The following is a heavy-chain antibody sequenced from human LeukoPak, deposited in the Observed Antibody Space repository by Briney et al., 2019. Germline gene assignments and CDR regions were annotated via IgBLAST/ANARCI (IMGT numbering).Heavy chain of an antibody. CDR2: IIPIFGTA. J-gene: IGHJ4*02. CDR1: GGTFSSYA. Sequence: GASVKVSCKASGGTFSSYAISWVRQAPGQGLEWMGGIIPIFGTANYAQKFQGRVTITADESTSTAYMELSSLRSEDTAVYYCARDTYYYYDSSGYYYWGQGTLATVSS. CDR3: ARDTYYYYDSSGYYY. V-gene: IGHV1-69*13. D-gene: IGHD3-22*01.